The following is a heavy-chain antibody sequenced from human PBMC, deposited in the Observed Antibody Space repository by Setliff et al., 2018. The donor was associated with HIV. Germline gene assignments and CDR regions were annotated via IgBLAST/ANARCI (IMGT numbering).Heavy chain of an antibody. V-gene: IGHV7-4-1*02. CDR2: IKTDSGSP. CDR1: GYSFTNYA. D-gene: IGHD4-17*01. Sequence: ASVKVSCKASGYSFTNYAMNWVRQAPGQGLEWMGWIKTDSGSPTHAPGFTGRFVFSVDTSDTTAYLQISSLKAEDTAVYYCARALYGDYGGDLNWLDPWGQGTLVTV. CDR3: ARALYGDYGGDLNWLDP. J-gene: IGHJ5*02.